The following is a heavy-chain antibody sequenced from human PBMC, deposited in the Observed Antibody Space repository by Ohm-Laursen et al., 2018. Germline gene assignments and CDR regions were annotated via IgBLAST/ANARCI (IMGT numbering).Heavy chain of an antibody. V-gene: IGHV1-18*01. CDR3: ARRGYGYYYYGMDV. CDR1: GYTFTSYG. D-gene: IGHD5-12*01. J-gene: IGHJ6*02. Sequence: ATVKISCKASGYTFTSYGISWVRQAPGQGLEWMGWISAYNGNTNYAQKLQGRVTMTTDTSTSTAYMELRSLRSDDTAVYYCARRGYGYYYYGMDVWGQGTTVTVSS. CDR2: ISAYNGNT.